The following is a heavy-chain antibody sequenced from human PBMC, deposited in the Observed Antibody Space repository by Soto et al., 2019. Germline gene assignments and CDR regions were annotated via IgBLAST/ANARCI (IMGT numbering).Heavy chain of an antibody. Sequence: GESLKISCKGPGYSFTSYWIGWVRQMPGKGLEWMGIIYPGDSDTRYSPSVQGQVTISADKSISTAYLQWSSLKASDTAMYYCARSERYSWVDYFDYWGQGTLVTVSS. J-gene: IGHJ4*02. CDR2: IYPGDSDT. V-gene: IGHV5-51*01. CDR1: GYSFTSYW. D-gene: IGHD5-18*01. CDR3: ARSERYSWVDYFDY.